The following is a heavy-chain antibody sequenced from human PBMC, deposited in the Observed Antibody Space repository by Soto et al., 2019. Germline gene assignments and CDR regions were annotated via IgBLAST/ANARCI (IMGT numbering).Heavy chain of an antibody. Sequence: GGSLRLSCSASGFTFSSYAMHWVRQAPGKGLEYVSGIRGNGDPPFYADSVKGRFTISRDNSKDTLYLQMSSLSADDTAVYYCVKSRGGNNLDFFDWGQGALVTVSS. CDR1: GFTFSSYA. V-gene: IGHV3-64D*06. J-gene: IGHJ4*02. CDR2: IRGNGDPP. CDR3: VKSRGGNNLDFFD. D-gene: IGHD5-12*01.